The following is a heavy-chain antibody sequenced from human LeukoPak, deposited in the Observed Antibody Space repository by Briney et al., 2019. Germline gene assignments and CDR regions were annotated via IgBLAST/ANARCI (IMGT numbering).Heavy chain of an antibody. CDR1: GFTFSNYE. CDR3: ARDRDPGYYDTNGYRRVNAFDF. CDR2: ITTSGSTK. J-gene: IGHJ3*01. Sequence: PGGSLRLSCAASGFTFSNYEMNWVRQAPGKGLEWFSYITTSGSTKYYADSVKGRFTISRDNAKNSLYLQMNRLRAEDTAVYYCARDRDPGYYDTNGYRRVNAFDFWGQGTMVTVSS. V-gene: IGHV3-48*03. D-gene: IGHD3-22*01.